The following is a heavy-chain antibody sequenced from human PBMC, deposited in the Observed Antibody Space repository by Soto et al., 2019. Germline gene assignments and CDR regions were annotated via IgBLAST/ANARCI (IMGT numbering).Heavy chain of an antibody. CDR1: GYTFTSYG. Sequence: ASVKVSCKASGYTFTSYGISWVRQAPGQGLEWKGWISAYNGNTNYAQKLQGRVTMTTDTSTSTAYMELRSLRSDDTAVYYCARDVLFQTYYYDSSGYIGAFDIWGQGTMVTVSS. V-gene: IGHV1-18*01. CDR3: ARDVLFQTYYYDSSGYIGAFDI. CDR2: ISAYNGNT. D-gene: IGHD3-22*01. J-gene: IGHJ3*02.